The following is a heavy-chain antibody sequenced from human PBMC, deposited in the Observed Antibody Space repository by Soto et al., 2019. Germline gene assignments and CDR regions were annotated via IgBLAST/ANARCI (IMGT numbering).Heavy chain of an antibody. CDR2: ISGSGGST. V-gene: IGHV3-23*01. CDR1: GFRFSTYA. CDR3: AKGVNYYDSSGYYSYYYNGLDV. J-gene: IGHJ6*02. D-gene: IGHD3-22*01. Sequence: EVHLLESGGNLVQPGGSLRLSCAASGFRFSTYAMTWVRQAPGKGLEWVSAISGSGGSTYYADSVKGRFTISRDNSESTLFLQMNSLRAEDTAVYFCAKGVNYYDSSGYYSYYYNGLDVWGQGTTVTVSS.